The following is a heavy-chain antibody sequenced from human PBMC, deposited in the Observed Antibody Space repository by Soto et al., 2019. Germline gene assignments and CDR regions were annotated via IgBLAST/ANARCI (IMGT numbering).Heavy chain of an antibody. V-gene: IGHV1-3*01. Sequence: ASVKVSCKASGYTFTSYGIHWVRQAPGQRLEWMGWINAANGDTKYSPKFQGRVTITRDTSASTAYMELSGLRSEDTAVYYCVRRHVSATGIDWFDPWGQGTLVTVSS. CDR3: VRRHVSATGIDWFDP. CDR1: GYTFTSYG. CDR2: INAANGDT. D-gene: IGHD6-13*01. J-gene: IGHJ5*02.